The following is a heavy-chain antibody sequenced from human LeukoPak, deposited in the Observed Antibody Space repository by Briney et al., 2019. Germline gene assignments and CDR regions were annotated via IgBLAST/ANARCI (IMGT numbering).Heavy chain of an antibody. D-gene: IGHD3-22*01. J-gene: IGHJ6*02. CDR3: ARAEDSSGTHYYYYGMDV. CDR2: ISTYNGNT. CDR1: GYTFTSYG. Sequence: ASVKVSCKASGYTFTSYGISWVRQAPGQGLEWMGWISTYNGNTNYAQKLQGRVTMTTDTPTSTAYMELRSLRSDDTAVYYCARAEDSSGTHYYYYGMDVWGQGTTVTVSS. V-gene: IGHV1-18*01.